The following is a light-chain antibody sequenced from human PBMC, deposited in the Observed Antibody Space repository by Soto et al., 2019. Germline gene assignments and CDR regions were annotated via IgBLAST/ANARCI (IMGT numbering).Light chain of an antibody. CDR2: DAS. V-gene: IGKV1-5*01. CDR3: QQLNSYPLT. CDR1: QSIRSW. J-gene: IGKJ5*01. Sequence: DIQMTQSPSTLSASVGDRVTLTCRASQSIRSWLAWYQQKPGKAPKLLIYDASSLETGVPSRFSGSGSGTEFTLTISSLQPDDFATYYCQQLNSYPLTFGQGTRLEIK.